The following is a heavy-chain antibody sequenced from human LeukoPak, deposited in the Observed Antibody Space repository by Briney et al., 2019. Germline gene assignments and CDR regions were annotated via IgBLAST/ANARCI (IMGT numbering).Heavy chain of an antibody. CDR1: GGSISSSNW. J-gene: IGHJ4*02. V-gene: IGHV4-4*02. D-gene: IGHD4-17*01. CDR3: ARERTDDYGDYHPPYFDY. CDR2: IYHSGST. Sequence: PSETLSLTCTVSGGSISSSNWWSWVRQPPGKGLEWIGEIYHSGSTNYNPSLKSRVTISVDRSKNQFSLKLSSVTAADTAVYYCARERTDDYGDYHPPYFDYWGQGTLVTVSS.